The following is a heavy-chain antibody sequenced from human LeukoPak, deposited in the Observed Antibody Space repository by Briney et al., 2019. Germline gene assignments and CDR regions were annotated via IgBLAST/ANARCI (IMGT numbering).Heavy chain of an antibody. Sequence: GGSLRLSCAASGFTFSNYWMSWVRQAPGKGLEWVASIKPDGSEKYYVDSVKGRFTISRDNSKNTLYLQMNSLRAEDTAVYYCAGNSMVRGVPNWFDPWGQGTLVTVSS. V-gene: IGHV3-7*03. J-gene: IGHJ5*02. D-gene: IGHD3-10*01. CDR3: AGNSMVRGVPNWFDP. CDR2: IKPDGSEK. CDR1: GFTFSNYW.